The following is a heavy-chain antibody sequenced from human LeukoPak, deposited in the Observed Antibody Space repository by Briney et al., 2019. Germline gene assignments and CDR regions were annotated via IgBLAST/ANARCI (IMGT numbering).Heavy chain of an antibody. J-gene: IGHJ3*02. V-gene: IGHV3-20*04. D-gene: IGHD3-22*01. CDR1: GFTFDDYG. Sequence: PGGSLRLSCAASGFTFDDYGMSWVRQAPGKGLEWVSGINWNGGSTGYADSVKGRFTISRDNAKNSLYLQMNSLRAEDTALYYCARDRAPPYYYDSSGYAFDIWGQGTMVTVSS. CDR3: ARDRAPPYYYDSSGYAFDI. CDR2: INWNGGST.